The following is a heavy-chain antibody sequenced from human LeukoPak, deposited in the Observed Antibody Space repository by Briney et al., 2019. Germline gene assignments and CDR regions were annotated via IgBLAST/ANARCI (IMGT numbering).Heavy chain of an antibody. Sequence: PGRSLRLSCAASGFTFSSYGMHWVRQAPGKGLEWVAVISYDGSNKYYADSVKGRFTISRDNSKNTLYLQMNSLRAEDTAVYYCAKEMWYNWNDVSWYFDYWAREPWSPSPQ. CDR2: ISYDGSNK. V-gene: IGHV3-30*18. D-gene: IGHD1-20*01. J-gene: IGHJ4*02. CDR3: AKEMWYNWNDVSWYFDY. CDR1: GFTFSSYG.